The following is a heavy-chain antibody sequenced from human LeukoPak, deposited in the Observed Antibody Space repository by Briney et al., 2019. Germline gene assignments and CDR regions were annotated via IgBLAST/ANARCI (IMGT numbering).Heavy chain of an antibody. CDR2: IYASGIS. J-gene: IGHJ3*02. D-gene: IGHD3-10*01. CDR1: GLSITSGYF. V-gene: IGHV4-38-2*02. CDR3: ARDPGYYGSGTRGAFDI. Sequence: SETLSLTCSVSGLSITSGYFWGWIRQPPGKGLQWIGSIYASGISYYNPSVKSRVNISVDTSKKQFSLRLSSVTAADTAVYYCARDPGYYGSGTRGAFDIWGQGTMLTVSS.